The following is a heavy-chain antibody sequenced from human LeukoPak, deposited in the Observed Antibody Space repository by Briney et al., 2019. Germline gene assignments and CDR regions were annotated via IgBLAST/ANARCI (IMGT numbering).Heavy chain of an antibody. V-gene: IGHV1-46*01. J-gene: IGHJ6*02. CDR2: INPSGGST. CDR3: ARSVPASGGSCYGKCVMDV. Sequence: ASVKVSCKASGYTFTSYYMHWVRQAPGQGLEWMGIINPSGGSTSYAQKFQGRVTKTRDTSTSTVYMELSSLRSEDTAVYYCARSVPASGGSCYGKCVMDVWGQGTTVTVSS. D-gene: IGHD2-15*01. CDR1: GYTFTSYY.